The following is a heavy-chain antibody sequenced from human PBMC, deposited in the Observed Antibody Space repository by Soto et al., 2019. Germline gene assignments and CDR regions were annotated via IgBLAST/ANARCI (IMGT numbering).Heavy chain of an antibody. CDR2: IIPVLGIA. V-gene: IGHV1-69*02. CDR3: AVWSAGYCCNSGCDSDFHH. Sequence: SVKVSCKASGGTFSSYPISWVRQAPGQGLEWMGRIIPVLGIANYAQKFQGRVTITADKSTSTAYMELTSLRSEDTAAYYSAVWSAGYCCNSGCDSDFHHWAQGTLVTVSS. CDR1: GGTFSSYP. J-gene: IGHJ1*01. D-gene: IGHD2-2*01.